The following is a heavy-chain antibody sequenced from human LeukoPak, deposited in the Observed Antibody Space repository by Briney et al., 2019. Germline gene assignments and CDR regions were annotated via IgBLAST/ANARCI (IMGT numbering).Heavy chain of an antibody. CDR3: ARMITFGGAANFDY. D-gene: IGHD3-16*01. J-gene: IGHJ4*02. V-gene: IGHV4-34*01. CDR2: VNDSGST. Sequence: SETLSLTCAVYGGSLSGYYWSWIRQPPGKGVEWGGEVNDSGSTNYNPSLKSGVTMSIDTSKDQFSLKLSSVTAADTAVYYCARMITFGGAANFDYWGQGTLVTVSS. CDR1: GGSLSGYY.